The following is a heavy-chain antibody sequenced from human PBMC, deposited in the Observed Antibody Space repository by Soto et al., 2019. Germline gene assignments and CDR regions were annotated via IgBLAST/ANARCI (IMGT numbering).Heavy chain of an antibody. CDR1: GGTFSSRA. D-gene: IGHD5-18*01. J-gene: IGHJ6*02. CDR2: IIPVFGRV. Sequence: QVQLVQSGPEVKKTGTSVKVSCKASGGTFSSRAISWVRQAPGQGLEWMGGIIPVFGRVNYAEKYQDRVTMTADESTGTVYMELSSLRSENTALYYCANSRGGTFLGYTGMDIWGQGTTVSVSS. CDR3: ANSRGGTFLGYTGMDI. V-gene: IGHV1-69*01.